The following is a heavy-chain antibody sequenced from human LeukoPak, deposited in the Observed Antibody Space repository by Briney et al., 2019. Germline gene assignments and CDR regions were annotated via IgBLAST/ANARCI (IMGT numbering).Heavy chain of an antibody. CDR3: ARGHPEDSDFGY. V-gene: IGHV4-39*07. J-gene: IGHJ4*02. D-gene: IGHD2-15*01. Sequence: SETLSLTCTVSGGSISSTSYYWGWIRQPPGTGLEWIGSIYYTGSTYYNPSLKSRATISVDTSKNQFSLKLSSVTAADTAVYYCARGHPEDSDFGYWGQGTLVTVSS. CDR2: IYYTGST. CDR1: GGSISSTSYY.